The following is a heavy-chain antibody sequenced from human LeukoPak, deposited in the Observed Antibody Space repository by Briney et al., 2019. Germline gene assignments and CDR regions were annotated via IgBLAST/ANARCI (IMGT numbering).Heavy chain of an antibody. Sequence: SETLSLTCTVSGGSISSYYWSWIRQPPGKGLEWIGYISYSGNTNYNPSLKSRVTISFDTSNNQFSLKLTSVTAADSAVYYCAGHILGGNFDSWGQGTLVTVSS. J-gene: IGHJ4*02. CDR3: AGHILGGNFDS. V-gene: IGHV4-59*08. CDR2: ISYSGNT. CDR1: GGSISSYY. D-gene: IGHD4-23*01.